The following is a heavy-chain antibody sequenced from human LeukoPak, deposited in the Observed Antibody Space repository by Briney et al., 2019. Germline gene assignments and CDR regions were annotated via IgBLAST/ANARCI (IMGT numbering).Heavy chain of an antibody. J-gene: IGHJ6*02. D-gene: IGHD6-19*01. CDR3: ARRRVAVAGTGGYYYYYYGMDV. CDR1: GFTFSSYA. CDR2: ISGDDGST. Sequence: GSLRLSCVASGFTFSSYAMTWVRQAPGKGLEWVSAISGDDGSTYYADSMKGRVTISRDNSQNTLYLQMNGLRAEDTAIYYCARRRVAVAGTGGYYYYYYGMDVWGQGTTVTVSS. V-gene: IGHV3-23*01.